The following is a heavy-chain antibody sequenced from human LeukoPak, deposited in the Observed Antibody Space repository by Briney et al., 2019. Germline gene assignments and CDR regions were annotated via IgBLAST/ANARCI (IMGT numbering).Heavy chain of an antibody. CDR3: ARDRGVVGSSWPYYFDY. D-gene: IGHD6-13*01. CDR2: IIPIFGTA. V-gene: IGHV1-69*05. J-gene: IGHJ4*02. Sequence: GSSVKVSCKASGGTFSSYAISWVRQAPGQGLEWMGRIIPIFGTANYAQKFQGRVTITTDESTSTAYMELRSLRSEDTAVYYCARDRGVVGSSWPYYFDYWGQGTLVTVSS. CDR1: GGTFSSYA.